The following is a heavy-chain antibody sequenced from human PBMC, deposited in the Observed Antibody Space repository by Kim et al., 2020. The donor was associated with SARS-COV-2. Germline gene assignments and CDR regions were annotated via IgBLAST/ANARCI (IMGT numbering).Heavy chain of an antibody. CDR3: AKDVSCITIFVVVTRGGMDV. CDR2: ISGSGGST. V-gene: IGHV3-23*01. CDR1: GFTFSSYA. D-gene: IGHD3-3*01. Sequence: GGSLRLSCAASGFTFSSYAMSWVRQAPGKGLEWVSAISGSGGSTYYADSVKGRFTISRDNSKNTLYLQMNSLRAEDTAVYYCAKDVSCITIFVVVTRGGMDVWGQGTTVTVSS. J-gene: IGHJ6*02.